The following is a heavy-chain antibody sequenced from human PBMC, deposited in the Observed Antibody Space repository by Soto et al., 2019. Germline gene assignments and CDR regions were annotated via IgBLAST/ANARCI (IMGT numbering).Heavy chain of an antibody. CDR3: ARGLSYGYDY. V-gene: IGHV1-46*01. Sequence: ASVKVSCKASGYTFTSYYMHWVRQAPGQGVECLGIINPSGGSTTYAQKFQGRVTMTRDTSTSTVYMELSSLTSDDTAVYYCARGLSYGYDYWGQGTLVTVSS. D-gene: IGHD5-18*01. CDR1: GYTFTSYY. CDR2: INPSGGST. J-gene: IGHJ4*02.